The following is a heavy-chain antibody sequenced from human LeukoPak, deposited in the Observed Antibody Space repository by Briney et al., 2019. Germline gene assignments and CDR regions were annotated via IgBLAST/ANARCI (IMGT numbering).Heavy chain of an antibody. V-gene: IGHV1-24*01. D-gene: IGHD2-15*01. Sequence: ASVTVSCTVSGYTLTELSMHWVRQAPGKGLEWMGSFDPEGGETIYAQKFQGRVTMTEDTSTDTAYMELSSLRSEDTAMYYCVVAAIYWGQGTLVTVSS. CDR3: VVAAIY. J-gene: IGHJ4*02. CDR1: GYTLTELS. CDR2: FDPEGGET.